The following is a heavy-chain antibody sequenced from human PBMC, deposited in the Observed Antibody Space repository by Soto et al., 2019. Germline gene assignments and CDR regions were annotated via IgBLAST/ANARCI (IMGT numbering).Heavy chain of an antibody. J-gene: IGHJ3*01. CDR1: GFTVSSDH. V-gene: IGHV3-53*02. CDR3: AREAAGFDL. CDR2: MYYGGTT. Sequence: EMQLVKTGGGLIQPGGSLRLSCAASGFTVSSDHMSWVRQAPGKGLEWISVMYYGGTTYYADSVQGRFTISRDSSTNTLYLQMTNLRADDTAVYYCAREAAGFDLWGQGTMVTVSS. D-gene: IGHD6-13*01.